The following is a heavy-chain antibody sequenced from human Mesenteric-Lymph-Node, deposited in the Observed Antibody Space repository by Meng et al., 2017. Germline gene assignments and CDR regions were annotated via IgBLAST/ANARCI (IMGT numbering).Heavy chain of an antibody. J-gene: IGHJ4*02. CDR2: TRNKANSHTT. V-gene: IGHV3-72*01. CDR3: TSLHSYGHDDY. CDR1: GFTFSDYY. Sequence: GGSLRLSCAASGFTFSDYYMDWVRQAPGKGLEWIARTRNKANSHTTEYAASVKGRFTISRDDSKSSLYLLMNSLKTDDTAVYYCTSLHSYGHDDYWGQGTLVTVSS. D-gene: IGHD5-18*01.